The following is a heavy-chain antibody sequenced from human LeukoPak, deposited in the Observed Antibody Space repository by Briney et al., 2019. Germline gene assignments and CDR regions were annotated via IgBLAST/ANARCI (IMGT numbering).Heavy chain of an antibody. CDR1: GFTFTSSA. Sequence: TSVKVSCKASGFTFTSSAVQWVRQARGQRLEWIGWIVVGSGNTKYAQKFQERVTITRDMSTSTAYMELSSLRSEDTAVYYCAAVSSISSPAAIPPWGQGTLVTVSS. V-gene: IGHV1-58*01. CDR2: IVVGSGNT. CDR3: AAVSSISSPAAIPP. J-gene: IGHJ5*02. D-gene: IGHD2-2*01.